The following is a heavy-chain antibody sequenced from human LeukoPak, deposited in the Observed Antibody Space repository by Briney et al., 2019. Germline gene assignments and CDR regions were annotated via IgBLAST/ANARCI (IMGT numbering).Heavy chain of an antibody. V-gene: IGHV4-4*07. CDR1: GGSISSYY. Sequence: ASETLSLTCTVSGGSISSYYWSWLRQPAGKGLEWIGRIYTSGSTNYNPSLKSRVTMSVDTSKNQFSLKLSSVTAADTAVYYCARDLLAVAGNNWFDPWGQGTLVTVSS. D-gene: IGHD6-19*01. CDR3: ARDLLAVAGNNWFDP. CDR2: IYTSGST. J-gene: IGHJ5*02.